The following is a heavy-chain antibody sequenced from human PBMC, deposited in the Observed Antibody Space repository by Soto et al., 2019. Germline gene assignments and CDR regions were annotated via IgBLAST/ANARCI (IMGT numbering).Heavy chain of an antibody. Sequence: QVQLVESGGGVVQPGRSLRLSCAGAEFMFSDSAMHWVRQAPGTGLEWVAVISSDGDNKYYTDSVKGRFTISRDNSKKMVYLQMNSLRPADTAVYYCARDQDSGDDYYRALDYWGQGTLVTVSS. V-gene: IGHV3-30-3*01. J-gene: IGHJ4*02. CDR2: ISSDGDNK. CDR1: EFMFSDSA. CDR3: ARDQDSGDDYYRALDY. D-gene: IGHD5-12*01.